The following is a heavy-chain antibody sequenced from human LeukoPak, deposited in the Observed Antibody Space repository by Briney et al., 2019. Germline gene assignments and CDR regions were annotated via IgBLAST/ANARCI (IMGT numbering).Heavy chain of an antibody. J-gene: IGHJ4*02. CDR3: ARDAVGGGIDY. V-gene: IGHV3-43*02. D-gene: IGHD1-26*01. CDR2: ISGDGGST. Sequence: GSLRLSCAASGFTFDDYAMHWVRQAPGKGLEWVSLISGDGGSTYYADSVKGRFTISRDNSKNSLYLQMNSLRAEDTAVYYCARDAVGGGIDYWGQGTLVTVSS. CDR1: GFTFDDYA.